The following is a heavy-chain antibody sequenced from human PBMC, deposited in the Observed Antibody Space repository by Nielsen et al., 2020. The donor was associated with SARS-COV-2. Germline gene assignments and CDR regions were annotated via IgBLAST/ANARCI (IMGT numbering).Heavy chain of an antibody. CDR1: GFTFSAYA. V-gene: IGHV3-30*18. D-gene: IGHD2-15*01. CDR3: AKDGGFY. Sequence: GESLKISCAVSGFTFSAYAMHWVRQAPGKGLEWVAVIPSDGSDVDSADSVKGRFTISRDNSKNTLFLQMDSLRGDDTAVYYCAKDGGFYWGQGTLVTVSS. CDR2: IPSDGSDV. J-gene: IGHJ4*02.